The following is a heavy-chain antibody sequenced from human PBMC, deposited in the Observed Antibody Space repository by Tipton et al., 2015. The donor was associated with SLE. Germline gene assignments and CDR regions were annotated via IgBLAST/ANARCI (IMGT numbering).Heavy chain of an antibody. V-gene: IGHV4-39*01. CDR1: GGSISSSDYY. D-gene: IGHD1-26*01. J-gene: IGHJ4*02. Sequence: PGLVKPSETLSLTCTVSGGSISSSDYYWGWIRQPPGKGLEWIASIYYSGITYYNSSLKSRVTISVDTSKNQFSLKLSSVTAADTAVYYCARSGWELPIDYWGQGTLVTVSS. CDR2: IYYSGIT. CDR3: ARSGWELPIDY.